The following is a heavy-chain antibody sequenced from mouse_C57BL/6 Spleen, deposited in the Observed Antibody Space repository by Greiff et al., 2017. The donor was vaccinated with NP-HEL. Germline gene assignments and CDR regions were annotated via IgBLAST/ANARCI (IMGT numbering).Heavy chain of an antibody. CDR3: ARGYGNYGVWFAY. CDR1: GYTFTDYY. D-gene: IGHD2-1*01. Sequence: EVKLMESGPVLVKPGASVKMSCKASGYTFTDYYMNWVKQSHGKSLEWIGVINPYNGGTSYNQKFKGKATLTVDKSSSTVYMELNSLTSEDSAVYYCARGYGNYGVWFAYWGQGTLVTVSA. J-gene: IGHJ3*01. V-gene: IGHV1-19*01. CDR2: INPYNGGT.